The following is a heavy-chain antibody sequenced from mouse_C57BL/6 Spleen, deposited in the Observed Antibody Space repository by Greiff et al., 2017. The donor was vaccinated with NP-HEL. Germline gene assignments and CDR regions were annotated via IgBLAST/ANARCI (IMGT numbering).Heavy chain of an antibody. D-gene: IGHD1-1*01. J-gene: IGHJ2*01. CDR3: ARRGYYGSSLYYFDY. V-gene: IGHV1-75*01. CDR2: IFPGSGST. Sequence: QVQLKQSGPELVKPGASVKISCKASGYTFTDYYINWVKQRPGQSLEWIGWIFPGSGSTYYNEKFKGKATLTVDKSSSTDYMLLSNLTSEDSEVYFCARRGYYGSSLYYFDYWGQGTTLTVSS. CDR1: GYTFTDYY.